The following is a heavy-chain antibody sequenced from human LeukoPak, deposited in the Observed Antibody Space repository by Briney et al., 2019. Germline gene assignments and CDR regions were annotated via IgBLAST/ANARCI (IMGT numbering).Heavy chain of an antibody. Sequence: GGSLRLSCAASGFTFDDYAMHWVRQAPGKGLEWVSGISWNSGSIGYADSVKGRFTISRDNAKNSLYLQMNSLRAEDTAVYYCARGYLADYSGSWIDETIFDQWGQGTLVTVSS. J-gene: IGHJ4*02. D-gene: IGHD6-13*01. CDR1: GFTFDDYA. CDR2: ISWNSGSI. CDR3: ARGYLADYSGSWIDETIFDQ. V-gene: IGHV3-9*01.